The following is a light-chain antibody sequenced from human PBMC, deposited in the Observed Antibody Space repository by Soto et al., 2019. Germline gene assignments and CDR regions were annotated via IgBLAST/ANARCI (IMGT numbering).Light chain of an antibody. CDR3: QQYNNWPVT. J-gene: IGKJ4*01. Sequence: EIVLTQSPGTLSLSPGERATLSCRASQSVSSSYLAWYQQKPGQAPRLLIYGASSRATGIPARFSGSGSGTDFTLTISSLQSEDFAVYYCQQYNNWPVTFGGGTKVDIK. CDR2: GAS. V-gene: IGKV3-15*01. CDR1: QSVSSSY.